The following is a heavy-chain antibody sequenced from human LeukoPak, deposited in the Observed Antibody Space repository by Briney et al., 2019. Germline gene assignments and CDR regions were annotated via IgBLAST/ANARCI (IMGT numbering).Heavy chain of an antibody. V-gene: IGHV4-61*02. J-gene: IGHJ5*02. CDR3: ARFSLVGVGFDP. CDR2: MYTSGST. D-gene: IGHD3-16*01. CDR1: GGSISSGSYY. Sequence: PSETLSLTCTVSGGSISSGSYYWSWIRQPAGKGLEWIGRMYTSGSTTYNPSLKSRVTISVDTSKNQFSLKLSSVTAADTAVYYCARFSLVGVGFDPWGQGTLVTVSS.